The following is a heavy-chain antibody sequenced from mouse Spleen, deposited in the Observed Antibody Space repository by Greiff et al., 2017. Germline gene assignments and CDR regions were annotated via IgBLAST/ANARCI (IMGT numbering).Heavy chain of an antibody. CDR1: GFTFSNYW. J-gene: IGHJ3*01. CDR3: TVGYQFAY. D-gene: IGHD2-14*01. Sequence: EVKLVESGGGLVQPGGSMKLSCVASGFTFSNYWMNWVRQSPEKGLEWVAQIRLKSDNYATHYAESVKGRFTISRDDSKSSVYLQMNNLRAEDTGIYYCTVGYQFAYWGQGTLVTVSA. CDR2: IRLKSDNYAT. V-gene: IGHV6-3*01.